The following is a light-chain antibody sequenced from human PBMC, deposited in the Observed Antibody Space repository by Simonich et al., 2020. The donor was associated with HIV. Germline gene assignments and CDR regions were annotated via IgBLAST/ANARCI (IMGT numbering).Light chain of an antibody. CDR2: DAS. CDR1: QSVGRN. CDR3: HQRSNWPLT. V-gene: IGKV3D-11*02. J-gene: IGKJ4*01. Sequence: EIVLTQSPATLSLSPGERAALSCRASQSVGRNLAWYQQKLGQAPRLLIYDASNRATGIPARFSGSGPGTAFTLTISSLEPEDFAVYYCHQRSNWPLTFGGETKVEIK.